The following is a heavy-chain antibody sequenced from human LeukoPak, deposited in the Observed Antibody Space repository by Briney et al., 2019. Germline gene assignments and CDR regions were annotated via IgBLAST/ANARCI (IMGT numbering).Heavy chain of an antibody. CDR1: GYSITNGYY. Sequence: SETLSLTCNVSGYSITNGYYWAWIRQPPGKGLEWIGSFYHGGSTYYNPSLKSRVTIARDASKNQFSLKVNSVTAADTAVYYCAKKDSFIALWGQGTLVTVSS. CDR2: FYHGGST. CDR3: AKKDSFIAL. D-gene: IGHD2/OR15-2a*01. V-gene: IGHV4-38-2*02. J-gene: IGHJ4*02.